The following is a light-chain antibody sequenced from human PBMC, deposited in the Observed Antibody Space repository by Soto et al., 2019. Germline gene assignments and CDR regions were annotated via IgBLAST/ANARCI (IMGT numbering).Light chain of an antibody. V-gene: IGLV2-8*01. CDR3: SSYTGGNPSYA. Sequence: QSALTQPPSASGSPGQSVTISCTGTSSDVGGYDYVSWYQQHPGKAPKLMIYEVTIRPSGVSDRFSGSKSGNTASLTVSGVQAEDEADYYCSSYTGGNPSYAFGTGTKVTVL. CDR2: EVT. CDR1: SSDVGGYDY. J-gene: IGLJ1*01.